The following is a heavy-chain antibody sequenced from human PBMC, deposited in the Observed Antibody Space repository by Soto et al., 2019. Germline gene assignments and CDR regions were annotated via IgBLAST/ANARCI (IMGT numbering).Heavy chain of an antibody. CDR1: GFTFSSYE. V-gene: IGHV3-48*03. D-gene: IGHD1-26*01. CDR3: AKNQGVELVPLATVDWFDP. J-gene: IGHJ5*02. CDR2: ISSSGSTK. Sequence: GESLKISCAASGFTFSSYEMNWVRQAPGKGLEWVSYISSSGSTKYYADSVKGRFTISRDNPKNTVYLELNNLSAEDTAVYHCAKNQGVELVPLATVDWFDPWGQGSVVTVSS.